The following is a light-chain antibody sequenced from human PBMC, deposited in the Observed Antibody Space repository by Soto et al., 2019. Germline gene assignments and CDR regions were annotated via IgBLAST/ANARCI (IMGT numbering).Light chain of an antibody. Sequence: QSALTQPPSASGSPGQSVTISCTGSSIDVGGHNHVSWYQQHPGKAAKLMIYEVSKRPSGVPDRFSGSKSVNTASLTVSGLQAEDEADYYCSSYAGSMNLIFGGGTKEIVL. CDR3: SSYAGSMNLI. CDR2: EVS. CDR1: SIDVGGHNH. J-gene: IGLJ2*01. V-gene: IGLV2-8*01.